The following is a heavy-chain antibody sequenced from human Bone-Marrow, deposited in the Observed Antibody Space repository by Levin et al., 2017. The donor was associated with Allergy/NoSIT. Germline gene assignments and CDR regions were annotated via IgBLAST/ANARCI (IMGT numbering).Heavy chain of an antibody. CDR3: ARGGSSGFDY. J-gene: IGHJ4*02. D-gene: IGHD6-19*01. V-gene: IGHV3-33*01. Sequence: SCATSGFTFSNYNMQWVRQAPGKGLEWVALIWYHGNTKNYAASVKGRLTISRDTSNNTLFLELNSLRAEDTAIYYCARGGSSGFDYWGPGTLVTVSS. CDR1: GFTFSNYN. CDR2: IWYHGNTK.